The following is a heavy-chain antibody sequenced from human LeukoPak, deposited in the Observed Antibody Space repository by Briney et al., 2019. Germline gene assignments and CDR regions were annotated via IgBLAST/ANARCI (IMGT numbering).Heavy chain of an antibody. V-gene: IGHV2-5*02. Sequence: SGPTPVKPTQTLTLTCTLSGLSLNTAGVGVGWIRQPPGKALEWLALIYWDDDKRYNPSLKTRLTITKDTSKNQVVLTVTNMDPVDTATYYCAKAGYGSGSYLRYYYYGMDVWGQGTTVTVSS. J-gene: IGHJ6*02. D-gene: IGHD3-10*01. CDR3: AKAGYGSGSYLRYYYYGMDV. CDR2: IYWDDDK. CDR1: GLSLNTAGVG.